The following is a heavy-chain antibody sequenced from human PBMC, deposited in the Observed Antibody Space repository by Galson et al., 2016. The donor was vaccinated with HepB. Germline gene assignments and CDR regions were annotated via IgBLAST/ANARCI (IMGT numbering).Heavy chain of an antibody. J-gene: IGHJ5*02. CDR3: ARHPTPIVVVTTNRLDT. V-gene: IGHV5-10-1*01. D-gene: IGHD2-21*02. Sequence: QSGAEVKKPGESLRISCKASGYTFTTYWISWVRQMPGKGLEWLVRIDPSDSYTNYSPSFQGHVTISADKSFSTAYLQWSSLKASDTAMYFCARHPTPIVVVTTNRLDTWGQGTLVTVSS. CDR2: IDPSDSYT. CDR1: GYTFTTYW.